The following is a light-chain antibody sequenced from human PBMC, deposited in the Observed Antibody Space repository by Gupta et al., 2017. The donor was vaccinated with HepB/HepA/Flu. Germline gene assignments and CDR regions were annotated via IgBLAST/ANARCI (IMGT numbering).Light chain of an antibody. J-gene: IGKJ1*01. Sequence: DIQMTQSPSSLSASLGDRVTITCRASQSIASYLNWYEKRPGKAPKLLISSASSFQSGVPSRFSGSGSGTEFSLTISSLRSEDSTTYYCQQGFTLPWTFGQGTKVEI. CDR2: SAS. V-gene: IGKV1-39*01. CDR1: QSIASY. CDR3: QQGFTLPWT.